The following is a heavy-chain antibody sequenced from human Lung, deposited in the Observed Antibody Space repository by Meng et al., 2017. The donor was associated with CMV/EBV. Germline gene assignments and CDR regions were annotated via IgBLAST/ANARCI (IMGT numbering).Heavy chain of an antibody. J-gene: IGHJ3*02. V-gene: IGHV3-30*04. CDR3: ATTMVRGLGAFDI. CDR1: GFTFSSYA. Sequence: GGSLRLSCAASGFTFSSYAMHWVRQAPGKGLEWVAVISYDGSNKYYADSVKGRFTISRDNSKNTLYLQMNSLRAEDTAVYYCATTMVRGLGAFDIWGQGTMVXVSS. D-gene: IGHD3-10*01. CDR2: ISYDGSNK.